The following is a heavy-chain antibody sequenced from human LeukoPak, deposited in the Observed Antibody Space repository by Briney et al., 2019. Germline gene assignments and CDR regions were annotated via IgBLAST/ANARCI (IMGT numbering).Heavy chain of an antibody. CDR3: GKNRYSGSLSPFDI. J-gene: IGHJ3*02. CDR1: GFTFSNYW. CDR2: INEDGGEK. D-gene: IGHD1-26*01. Sequence: GGSLRLSCAASGFTFSNYWMTWVRQAPGKGLEWVANINEDGGEKYYVDSVEGRFTISRDNSKNTLYLQMNSLRAEDTAVYYCGKNRYSGSLSPFDIWGQGTMVTVSS. V-gene: IGHV3-7*03.